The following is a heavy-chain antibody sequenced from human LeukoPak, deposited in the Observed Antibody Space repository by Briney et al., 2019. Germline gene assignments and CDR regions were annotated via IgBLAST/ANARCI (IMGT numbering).Heavy chain of an antibody. D-gene: IGHD2-15*01. V-gene: IGHV3-23*01. CDR2: TSSSDAGT. J-gene: IGHJ4*02. CDR3: ARAPVTSCRGAFCYPFDI. CDR1: GFTFSSYA. Sequence: GGSLRLSCAASGFTFSSYAMSWVRQAPGKGLEWVSATSSSDAGTYHAESVRGRFTISRDNSKNTLYLQMNSLRADDAAVYYCARAPVTSCRGAFCYPFDIWGQGTLVTVSS.